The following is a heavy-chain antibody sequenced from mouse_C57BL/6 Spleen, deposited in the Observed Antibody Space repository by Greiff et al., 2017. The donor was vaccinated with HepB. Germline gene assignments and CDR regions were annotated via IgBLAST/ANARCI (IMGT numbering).Heavy chain of an antibody. CDR2: IDPSDSYT. D-gene: IGHD2-5*01. Sequence: QVQLQQSGAELVMPGASVKLSCKASGYTFTSYWMHWVKQRPGQGLEWIGEIDPSDSYTNYNQKFKGKSTLTVDKSSSTAYMQLSSLTSEDSAVYYGAKKAYYSNGYFDVWGTGTTVTVSS. V-gene: IGHV1-69*01. CDR3: AKKAYYSNGYFDV. J-gene: IGHJ1*03. CDR1: GYTFTSYW.